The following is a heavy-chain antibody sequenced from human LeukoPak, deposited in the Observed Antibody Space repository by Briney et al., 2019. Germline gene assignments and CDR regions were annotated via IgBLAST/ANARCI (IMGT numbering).Heavy chain of an antibody. Sequence: ASVKVSCKASGCTFTSYGISWVRQAPGQGLEWMEWISAYNGNTNYAQKLQGRVTMTTDTSTSTAYMELRSLRSDDTAVYYCARDYRPNYYYYMDVWGKGTTVTVSS. CDR2: ISAYNGNT. CDR1: GCTFTSYG. D-gene: IGHD1-14*01. CDR3: ARDYRPNYYYYMDV. J-gene: IGHJ6*03. V-gene: IGHV1-18*01.